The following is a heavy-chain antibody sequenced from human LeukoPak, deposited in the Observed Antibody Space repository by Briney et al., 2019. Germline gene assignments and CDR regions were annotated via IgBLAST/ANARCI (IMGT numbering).Heavy chain of an antibody. CDR2: IFSSGST. CDR3: ARDYGDFGFDY. D-gene: IGHD4-17*01. J-gene: IGHJ4*02. CDR1: GGSISSYY. Sequence: SEALFLTCTVSGGSISSYYWSWIRQPAEKGLEWIGRIFSSGSTNYNPSLKSRVTMSVDTSNNQFSLKLNSVTAADTAVYYCARDYGDFGFDYWGQGTLVTVSS. V-gene: IGHV4-4*07.